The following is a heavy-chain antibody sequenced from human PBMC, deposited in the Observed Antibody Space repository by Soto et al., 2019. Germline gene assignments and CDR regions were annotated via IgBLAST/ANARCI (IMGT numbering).Heavy chain of an antibody. J-gene: IGHJ4*02. V-gene: IGHV4-59*01. Sequence: QVQLQASGPGLVKPSETLSLICTVSGGSIRDSYWTWIRQPPGKGLEWIGYVSSSGTTKYSPSPKSRVTMSVDTSKNQFSLKVNSVTTAGTAVYYCARVGHLNVYRGSDYWGQGSLVTVSS. D-gene: IGHD2-8*01. CDR1: GGSIRDSY. CDR3: ARVGHLNVYRGSDY. CDR2: VSSSGTT.